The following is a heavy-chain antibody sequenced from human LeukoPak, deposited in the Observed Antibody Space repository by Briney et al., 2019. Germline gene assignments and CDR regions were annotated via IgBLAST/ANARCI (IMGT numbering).Heavy chain of an antibody. CDR2: IYPGDSDT. J-gene: IGHJ5*02. D-gene: IGHD6-13*01. Sequence: GESLKISCKGSGSSFTSYWIGCVRQMPGKCLEWMGIIYPGDSDTRYSPTFQGQVTISTDKSISTAYLQRSRLEASDTSMYYCAILGQQLVRFDPWGQGTLVTVSS. V-gene: IGHV5-51*01. CDR1: GSSFTSYW. CDR3: AILGQQLVRFDP.